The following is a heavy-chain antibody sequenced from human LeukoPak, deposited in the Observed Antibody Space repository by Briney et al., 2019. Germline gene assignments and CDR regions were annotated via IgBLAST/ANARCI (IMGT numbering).Heavy chain of an antibody. CDR2: IYYSVST. D-gene: IGHD3-3*01. Sequence: SETLSLTCTVSGGSISSYYWSWIRQPPGKGLEWSGYIYYSVSTNYNPSLKSRVTISVDTSKNQFSLKLSSVTAADTAVYYCARGSLEYYDFWSGYYTGISFDPWGQGTLVTVSS. V-gene: IGHV4-59*01. J-gene: IGHJ5*02. CDR1: GGSISSYY. CDR3: ARGSLEYYDFWSGYYTGISFDP.